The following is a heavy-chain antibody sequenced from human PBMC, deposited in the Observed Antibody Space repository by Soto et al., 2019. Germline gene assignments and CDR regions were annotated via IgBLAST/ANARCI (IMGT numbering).Heavy chain of an antibody. CDR1: DGSISSYY. CDR3: ARVPTTWGSDYFDS. D-gene: IGHD7-27*01. Sequence: QVQLQESGPGLVKPSETLSLTCTVSDGSISSYYWSWIRQPPGKGLEWIGYMYYSGSTNYNPSLKSRVTISIDTSKNQFSLKLSSVTAADTAVYYCARVPTTWGSDYFDSWGQGTLVTVSS. V-gene: IGHV4-59*01. CDR2: MYYSGST. J-gene: IGHJ4*02.